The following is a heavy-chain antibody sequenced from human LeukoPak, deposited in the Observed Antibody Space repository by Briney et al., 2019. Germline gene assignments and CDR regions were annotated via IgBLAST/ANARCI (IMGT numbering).Heavy chain of an antibody. J-gene: IGHJ4*02. CDR3: AKGMGYSGIYYAFDY. Sequence: GGSLRLSCAASGFTFISYAMSWVRQAPGKGLEWVSTIAGSGGSTYYADSVKGRFTISRDNSKDTLYLQMNSLRAEDTAVYYCAKGMGYSGIYYAFDYWGQGTLVTVSS. D-gene: IGHD1-26*01. V-gene: IGHV3-23*01. CDR1: GFTFISYA. CDR2: IAGSGGST.